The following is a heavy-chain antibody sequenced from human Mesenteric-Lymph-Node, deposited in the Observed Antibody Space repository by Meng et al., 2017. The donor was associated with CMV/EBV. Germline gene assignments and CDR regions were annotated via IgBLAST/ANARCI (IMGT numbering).Heavy chain of an antibody. CDR2: ISPSGGST. Sequence: GESLKISCAASGFPFSRSVMTWVRQAPGKGLEWVSNISPSGGSTYYADSVTGRFTISRDNSKNTLHLQMNSLRAEDTAVYYCARATAPRPAFYYYYGMDFWGQGTTVTVSS. CDR1: GFPFSRSV. CDR3: ARATAPRPAFYYYYGMDF. D-gene: IGHD6-6*01. J-gene: IGHJ6*02. V-gene: IGHV3-23*01.